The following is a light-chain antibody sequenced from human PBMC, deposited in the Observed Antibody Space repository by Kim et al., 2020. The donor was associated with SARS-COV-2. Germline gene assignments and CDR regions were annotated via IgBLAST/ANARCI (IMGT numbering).Light chain of an antibody. CDR1: ITNY. CDR3: QHYSTFPWT. V-gene: IGKV1-16*02. J-gene: IGKJ1*01. Sequence: ITNYLAWFRQKPGKAPESLIYAAFTLQSGVPSKFSGSGSGTHFTLVINNLQPEDFATYYCQHYSTFPWTFGQGTKVDIK. CDR2: AAF.